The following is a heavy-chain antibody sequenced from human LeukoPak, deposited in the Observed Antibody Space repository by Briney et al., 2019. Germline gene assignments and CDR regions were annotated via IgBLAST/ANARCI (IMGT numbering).Heavy chain of an antibody. J-gene: IGHJ4*02. CDR3: AREGRSSSPMDY. CDR1: GYSFTSYW. CDR2: IHCGDSNT. V-gene: IGHV5-51*01. D-gene: IGHD6-6*01. Sequence: GESLKISCKGSGYSFTSYWIGWVRQMPGKGPEWMGIIHCGDSNTRYSPSFQGQVTISADKSLSTAYLQWGSLKASDTAMYYCAREGRSSSPMDYWGQGTLVTVSS.